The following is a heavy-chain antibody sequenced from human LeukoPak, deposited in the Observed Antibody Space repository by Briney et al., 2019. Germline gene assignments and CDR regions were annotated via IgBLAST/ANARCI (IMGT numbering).Heavy chain of an antibody. CDR3: ARDYYYDSSGYWLY. D-gene: IGHD3-22*01. V-gene: IGHV3-11*01. CDR2: ISSSGSTI. Sequence: GGSLRLSCAASGFTFSDYCMSWIRQAPGKGLEWISYISSSGSTIYYADSVKGRFTISRDNAKNSLYLQMNSLRAEDTAVYYCARDYYYDSSGYWLYWGQGTLVTVSS. J-gene: IGHJ4*02. CDR1: GFTFSDYC.